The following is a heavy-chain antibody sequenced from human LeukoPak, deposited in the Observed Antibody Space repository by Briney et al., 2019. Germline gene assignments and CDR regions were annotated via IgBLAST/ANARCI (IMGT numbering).Heavy chain of an antibody. CDR3: ARVYYFGDNNWRYFDN. V-gene: IGHV3-7*01. J-gene: IGHJ4*02. CDR1: GFTFNSYW. Sequence: GGSLRLSCAASGFTFNSYWMSWVRQAPGKGLEWVANIDPDGSEKQYGDSVRGRFTTSRDNAKNSLYLQMNSLRAEDTAIYYCARVYYFGDNNWRYFDNWGQGTLVTVSS. CDR2: IDPDGSEK. D-gene: IGHD3-10*01.